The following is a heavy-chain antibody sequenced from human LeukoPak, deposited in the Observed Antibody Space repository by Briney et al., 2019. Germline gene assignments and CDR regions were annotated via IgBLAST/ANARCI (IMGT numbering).Heavy chain of an antibody. J-gene: IGHJ2*01. CDR2: ISSSSNYI. D-gene: IGHD2-15*01. CDR1: GFNFSSYT. V-gene: IGHV3-21*01. Sequence: GGSLRLSCAAYGFNFSSYTINWVRQARGKGLEWVSSISSSSNYIYYASSVKRRFTISRDNAKTSLYLQMNSLRAEDTALYYCARDAVVVSASPSYWYFDLWGRGTLVTVSS. CDR3: ARDAVVVSASPSYWYFDL.